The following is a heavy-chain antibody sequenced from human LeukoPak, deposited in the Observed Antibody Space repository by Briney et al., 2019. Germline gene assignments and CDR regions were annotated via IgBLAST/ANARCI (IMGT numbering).Heavy chain of an antibody. V-gene: IGHV3-43*02. CDR1: GFTFDDYA. CDR3: ARALVGY. J-gene: IGHJ4*02. D-gene: IGHD3-16*01. Sequence: GGSLRLSCAASGFTFDDYAMHWVRQAPGKGLEWVSLISGDGGSTYYADSVKGRFTISRDNAKNSLYLQMNSLRAEDTAVYYCARALVGYWGQGTLVTVSS. CDR2: ISGDGGST.